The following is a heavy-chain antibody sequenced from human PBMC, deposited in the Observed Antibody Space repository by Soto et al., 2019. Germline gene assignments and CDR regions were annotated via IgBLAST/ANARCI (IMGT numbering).Heavy chain of an antibody. CDR3: VRAGYCGPGCYYYFDY. CDR1: GFTFGSYW. V-gene: IGHV3-7*01. D-gene: IGHD2-21*02. J-gene: IGHJ4*02. CDR2: IKPDGSAT. Sequence: ESGGGLVQPGGSLRLSCAVSGFTFGSYWMNWVRLIPGKGLEWVAYIKPDGSATYYVDSVKGRFTISRDNAKNSLYLQMNSLRVEDTSVYYCVRAGYCGPGCYYYFDYWGQGTLVTVSS.